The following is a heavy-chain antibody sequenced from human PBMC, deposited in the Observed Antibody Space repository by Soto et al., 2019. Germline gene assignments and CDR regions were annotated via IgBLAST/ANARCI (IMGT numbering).Heavy chain of an antibody. Sequence: QVQLVQSGAEVKKPGSSVKVSCKASGGTFSSYAISWVRQAPGHGLEWMGGIIPIFGTANYAQRFQGRVTITADESTSAAYMELSSLTSEDTAVYYCAIDDELSGAVHYYYSGMDVWGQGTTVTVYS. CDR2: IIPIFGTA. V-gene: IGHV1-69*01. D-gene: IGHD3-16*02. CDR1: GGTFSSYA. CDR3: AIDDELSGAVHYYYSGMDV. J-gene: IGHJ6*02.